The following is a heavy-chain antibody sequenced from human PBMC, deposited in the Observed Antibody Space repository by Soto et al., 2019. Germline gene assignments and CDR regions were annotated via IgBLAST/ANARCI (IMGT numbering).Heavy chain of an antibody. CDR1: GFTFSSYS. V-gene: IGHV3-48*01. J-gene: IGHJ5*02. CDR3: ARDSMTGLNWFDP. D-gene: IGHD3-9*01. Sequence: EVQLVESGGGLVQPGGSLRLSCAASGFTFSSYSMNWVRQAPGKGLEWVSYISSSSSTIYYADSVKGRFTISRDNAKNSRYLQMNSLRGEDTAVYYCARDSMTGLNWFDPWGQGTLVTVSS. CDR2: ISSSSSTI.